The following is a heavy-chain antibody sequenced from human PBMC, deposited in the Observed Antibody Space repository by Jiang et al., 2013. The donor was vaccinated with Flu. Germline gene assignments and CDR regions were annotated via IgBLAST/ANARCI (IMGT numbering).Heavy chain of an antibody. D-gene: IGHD6-13*01. Sequence: QLLESGGGVVQPGRSLRLSCAASGFTLSTYVMHWVRQAPGKGLEWVALISFDGTTKYYADSVKGRFTISRDTSKNTLFLQMNSLRPEDTAVYYCTKDRDQQLLHYFDYWGQGT. V-gene: IGHV3-30*18. CDR3: TKDRDQQLLHYFDY. CDR1: GFTLSTYV. CDR2: ISFDGTTK. J-gene: IGHJ4*02.